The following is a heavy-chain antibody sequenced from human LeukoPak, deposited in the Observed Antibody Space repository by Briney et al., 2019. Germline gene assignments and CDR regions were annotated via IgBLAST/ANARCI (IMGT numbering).Heavy chain of an antibody. CDR2: INPNSGGT. Sequence: GASVKVSCKASGYTFTGYYMHWVRQAPGQGLEWMGRINPNSGGTNYAQKFQGRVTMTRDTSISTAYMELSRLRSDDTAVYYCARGYSSSSWSLFDYWGQGTLVTVSS. J-gene: IGHJ4*02. CDR1: GYTFTGYY. D-gene: IGHD6-6*01. CDR3: ARGYSSSSWSLFDY. V-gene: IGHV1-2*06.